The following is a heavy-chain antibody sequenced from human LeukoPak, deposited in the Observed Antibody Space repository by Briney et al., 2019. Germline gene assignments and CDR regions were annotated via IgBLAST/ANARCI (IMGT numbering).Heavy chain of an antibody. J-gene: IGHJ3*02. CDR1: GGSISNNF. D-gene: IGHD1-14*01. Sequence: SETLSLTCSVSGGSISNNFWSWVRQPAGKGLEWIGRIYPSGNTNYNPSLKSRVTLSVDTSKTQFSLNLSSVTAADTAVYYCAREGGTGAFDIWGQGTMVTVSS. CDR3: AREGGTGAFDI. V-gene: IGHV4-4*07. CDR2: IYPSGNT.